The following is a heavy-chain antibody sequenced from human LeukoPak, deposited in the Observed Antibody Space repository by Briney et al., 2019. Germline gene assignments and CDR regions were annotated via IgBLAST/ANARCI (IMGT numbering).Heavy chain of an antibody. D-gene: IGHD6-13*01. Sequence: TSETLSLTCAVYGGSFSGYYWSWIRQPPGKGLEWIGEINHSGSTNYNPSLKSRVTISVDTSKNQFPLKLSSVTAADTAVYYCARGGSSSWPNYYYYYYMDVWGKGTTVTVSS. CDR1: GGSFSGYY. CDR3: ARGGSSSWPNYYYYYYMDV. V-gene: IGHV4-34*01. J-gene: IGHJ6*03. CDR2: INHSGST.